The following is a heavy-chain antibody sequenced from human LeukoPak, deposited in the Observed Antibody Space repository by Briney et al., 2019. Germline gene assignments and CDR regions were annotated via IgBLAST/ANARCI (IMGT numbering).Heavy chain of an antibody. CDR3: ARSATRTVSHVDC. CDR1: GFTFSSYS. V-gene: IGHV3-48*01. D-gene: IGHD4-17*01. Sequence: PGGSLRLSCAASGFTFSSYSIYWVRQTPGKGLEWVSYISGSGTTKYYADSVRGRFTFSRDIAKNSVYLQMNSLRGEDTAVYFCARSATRTVSHVDCSGQGTVVTVSS. J-gene: IGHJ4*02. CDR2: ISGSGTTK.